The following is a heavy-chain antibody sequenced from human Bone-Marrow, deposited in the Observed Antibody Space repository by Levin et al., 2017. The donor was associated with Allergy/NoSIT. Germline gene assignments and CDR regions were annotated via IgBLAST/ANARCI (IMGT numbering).Heavy chain of an antibody. V-gene: IGHV3-73*01. CDR2: IRSKANSYAT. D-gene: IGHD5-12*01. J-gene: IGHJ6*02. Sequence: GGSLRLSCAASGFTFSGSAMHWVRQASGKGLEWVGRIRSKANSYATAYAASVKGRFTISRDDSKNTAFLQMNSLKTEDTAVYYCTRPGGGYSGYDGENDYGMDGWGQGTTVTVSS. CDR3: TRPGGGYSGYDGENDYGMDG. CDR1: GFTFSGSA.